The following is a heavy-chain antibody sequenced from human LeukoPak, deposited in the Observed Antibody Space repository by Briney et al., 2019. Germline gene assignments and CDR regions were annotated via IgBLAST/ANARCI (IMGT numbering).Heavy chain of an antibody. CDR2: IYSGGAT. CDR3: ARGFDFWSGSSFGAFNV. V-gene: IGHV3-23*05. CDR1: GFTFGSYA. Sequence: GGSLRLSCAASGFTFGSYAMSWVRQAPGKGLEWVSAIYSGGATYSAESVEGRFTVSRDNSKNTVYLQMNSLRAEDTAVYYCARGFDFWSGSSFGAFNVWGQGTMVTVSS. D-gene: IGHD3-3*01. J-gene: IGHJ3*01.